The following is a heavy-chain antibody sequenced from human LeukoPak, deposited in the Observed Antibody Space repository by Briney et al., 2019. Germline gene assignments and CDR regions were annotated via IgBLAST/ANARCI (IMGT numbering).Heavy chain of an antibody. CDR2: INHNGEMI. J-gene: IGHJ4*02. Sequence: GGSLRLSCAASGFTFSSYAMSWVRQAPGKGLEWVSYINHNGEMIFYPDFVKGRFTISRDNAKNSLYLQMNSLRDEDTAVYYCARDNDWAFHYWGQGTLVTVSS. CDR3: ARDNDWAFHY. CDR1: GFTFSSYA. V-gene: IGHV3-48*02. D-gene: IGHD3-9*01.